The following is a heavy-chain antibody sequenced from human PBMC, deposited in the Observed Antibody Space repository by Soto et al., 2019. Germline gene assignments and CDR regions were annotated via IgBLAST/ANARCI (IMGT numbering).Heavy chain of an antibody. V-gene: IGHV3-30-3*01. CDR2: ISYDGSNK. J-gene: IGHJ6*02. D-gene: IGHD4-17*01. Sequence: QVQLVESGGGVVQPGRSLRLSCAASGFTFSSYAMHWVRQAPGKGLEWVAVISYDGSNKYYADSVKGRFTISRDNSKNTLYLQMNSLRAEDTAVYYCARDGTVTTEGIVYYYYGMDVWGQGTTVTVSS. CDR3: ARDGTVTTEGIVYYYYGMDV. CDR1: GFTFSSYA.